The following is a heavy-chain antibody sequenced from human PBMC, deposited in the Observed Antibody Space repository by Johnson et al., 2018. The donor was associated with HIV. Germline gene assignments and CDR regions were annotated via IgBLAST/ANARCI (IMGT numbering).Heavy chain of an antibody. Sequence: QVQLVESGGGLVQPGGSLRLSCVASGFNFTNYGMHWVRQAPGKGLEWVAFIRYDGSNKYYADYVKGRFTISRDNSKNTLYLQMNSLRAEDTAVYYCAREQYGGNSNAGDGFDLWGQGTMVTVSS. CDR1: GFNFTNYG. CDR3: AREQYGGNSNAGDGFDL. CDR2: IRYDGSNK. J-gene: IGHJ3*01. D-gene: IGHD4-23*01. V-gene: IGHV3-30*02.